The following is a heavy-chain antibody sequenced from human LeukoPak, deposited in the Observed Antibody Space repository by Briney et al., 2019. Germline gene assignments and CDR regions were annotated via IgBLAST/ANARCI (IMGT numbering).Heavy chain of an antibody. V-gene: IGHV3-7*01. CDR2: IKQDGSEK. CDR3: VKGQSGAVAGTSYFDY. Sequence: GGSLRLSCAASGFTFSSYWMSWVRQAPGKGLEWVANIKQDGSEKYYVDSVKGRFTISRDNSKNTLYLQMNSLRGEDTAVYYCVKGQSGAVAGTSYFDYWGQGALVTVSS. J-gene: IGHJ4*02. D-gene: IGHD6-19*01. CDR1: GFTFSSYW.